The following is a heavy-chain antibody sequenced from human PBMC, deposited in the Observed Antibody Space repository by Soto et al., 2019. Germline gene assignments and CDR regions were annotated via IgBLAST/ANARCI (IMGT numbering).Heavy chain of an antibody. CDR3: ARAGAAAGTRTPKEV. Sequence: QVQLVQSGPEVKKPGSSVKVSCKASGGTFSDSVTSWVRQAPGQGLEWMGGIVPIFGKANLAEKFQDRVTITADESTSTAYMELSSLRSEDSAVYYCARAGAAAGTRTPKEVWGQGTLVTVSS. CDR2: IVPIFGKA. CDR1: GGTFSDSV. V-gene: IGHV1-69*01. J-gene: IGHJ4*02. D-gene: IGHD6-13*01.